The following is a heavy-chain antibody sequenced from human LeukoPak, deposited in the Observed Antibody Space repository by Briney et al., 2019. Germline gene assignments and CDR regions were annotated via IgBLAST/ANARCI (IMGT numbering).Heavy chain of an antibody. D-gene: IGHD4-23*01. V-gene: IGHV3-21*01. Sequence: PGGSLRLSCAASGFTFSSYSMNWVRQAPGKGLEWVSSISSSSSYIYYADSVKGRFTISRDNAKNSLYLQMNSLRAEDTAVYYCATLGGMNYGGYFDYWGQGTLVTVSS. J-gene: IGHJ4*02. CDR2: ISSSSSYI. CDR3: ATLGGMNYGGYFDY. CDR1: GFTFSSYS.